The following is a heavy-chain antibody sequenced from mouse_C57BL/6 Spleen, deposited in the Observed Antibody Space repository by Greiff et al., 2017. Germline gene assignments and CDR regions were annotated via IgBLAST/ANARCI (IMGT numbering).Heavy chain of an antibody. V-gene: IGHV5-15*01. D-gene: IGHD1-1*01. Sequence: DVHLVASGGGLVQPGGSLKLSCAASGFTFSDYGMAWVRQAPRKGPEWVAFISNLAYSIYYADTVTGRFTISRENAKNTLYLEMSSLRSEDTAMYYCTTVVATGYFDVWGTGTTVTVSS. J-gene: IGHJ1*03. CDR3: TTVVATGYFDV. CDR1: GFTFSDYG. CDR2: ISNLAYSI.